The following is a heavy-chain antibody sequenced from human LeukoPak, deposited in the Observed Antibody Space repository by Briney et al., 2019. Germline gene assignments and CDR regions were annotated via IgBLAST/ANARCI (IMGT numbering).Heavy chain of an antibody. CDR2: FDPEDGET. Sequence: ASVKVSCKVSGYTLTELSMHWVRQAPGKGLEWMGGFDPEDGETVYAQKFQGRVTMTEDTSTDTAYMELSSLRSEDTAVYYCATAGSSSGWELDYWGQGTLVTVSS. V-gene: IGHV1-24*01. CDR1: GYTLTELS. D-gene: IGHD6-19*01. CDR3: ATAGSSSGWELDY. J-gene: IGHJ4*02.